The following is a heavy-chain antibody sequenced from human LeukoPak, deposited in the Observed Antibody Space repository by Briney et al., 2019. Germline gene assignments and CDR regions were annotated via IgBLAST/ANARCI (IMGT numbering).Heavy chain of an antibody. J-gene: IGHJ1*01. CDR3: ARDGGSYYRDEYFQH. CDR2: ISAYNGNT. V-gene: IGHV1-18*01. CDR1: GGTFSSYA. Sequence: ASVKVSCKASGGTFSSYAISWVRQAPGQGLEWMGWISAYNGNTNYAQKLQGRVTMTTDTSTSTAYMELRSLRSDDTAVYYCARDGGSYYRDEYFQHWGQGTLVTVSS. D-gene: IGHD1-26*01.